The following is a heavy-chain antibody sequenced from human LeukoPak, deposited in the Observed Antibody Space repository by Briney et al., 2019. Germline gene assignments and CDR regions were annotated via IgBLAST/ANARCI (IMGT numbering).Heavy chain of an antibody. V-gene: IGHV3-30-3*01. CDR3: ARGLPGGFVGFSSSYYPLDH. CDR2: ASDDGGNK. J-gene: IGHJ4*02. Sequence: GGSLRLSCAASRFAFSRYSMHWVRQAPGKGLEWVAAASDDGGNKYYAGSVKGRFIISRDNPKNTLSLQMNSLRLEDTAVYYCARGLPGGFVGFSSSYYPLDHWGQGTLVTVSS. CDR1: RFAFSRYS. D-gene: IGHD6-13*01.